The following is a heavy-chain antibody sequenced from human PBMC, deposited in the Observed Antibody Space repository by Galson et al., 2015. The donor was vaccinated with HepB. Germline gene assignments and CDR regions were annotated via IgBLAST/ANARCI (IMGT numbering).Heavy chain of an antibody. V-gene: IGHV1-69*13. CDR1: GGTFSSYA. Sequence: SVKVSCKASGGTFSSYAISWVRQAPGQGLEWMGGIIPIFGTANYAQKFQGRVTITADESTSTAYMELSSLRSEDTAVYYCARAAAPRIYGSGSYYNVFYAFDIWGQGTLVTVSS. CDR3: ARAAAPRIYGSGSYYNVFYAFDI. J-gene: IGHJ4*02. D-gene: IGHD3-10*01. CDR2: IIPIFGTA.